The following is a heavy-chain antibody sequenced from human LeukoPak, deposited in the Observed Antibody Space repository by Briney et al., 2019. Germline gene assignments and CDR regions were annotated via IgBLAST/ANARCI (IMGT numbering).Heavy chain of an antibody. CDR3: ARDLRFLEWFSKLSWFDP. CDR1: GGSISSYY. CDR2: INHSGST. D-gene: IGHD3-3*01. V-gene: IGHV4-34*01. J-gene: IGHJ5*02. Sequence: SETLSLTCTVSGGSISSYYWSWIRQPPGKGLEWIGEINHSGSTNYNPSLKSRVTISVDTSKNQFSLKLSSVTAADTAVYYCARDLRFLEWFSKLSWFDPWGQGTLVTVSS.